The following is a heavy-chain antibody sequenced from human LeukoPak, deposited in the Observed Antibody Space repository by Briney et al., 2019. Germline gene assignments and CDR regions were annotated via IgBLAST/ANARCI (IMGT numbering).Heavy chain of an antibody. D-gene: IGHD5-24*01. CDR2: ISNSGESP. J-gene: IGHJ4*02. V-gene: IGHV3-23*01. CDR1: GLTFSRYA. CDR3: AKKRRDGYNPFDY. Sequence: GGSLRLSCAASGLTFSRYAMSWVRQAPGKGLEWVCGISNSGESPYYANSVEGRFTISRDNSKNTLYLEINSLRAEDTAVYYCAKKRRDGYNPFDYVGQGTLVTVSS.